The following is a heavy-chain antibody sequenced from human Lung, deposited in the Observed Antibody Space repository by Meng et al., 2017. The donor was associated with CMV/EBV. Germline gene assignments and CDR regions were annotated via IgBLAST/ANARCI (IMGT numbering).Heavy chain of an antibody. CDR3: VRGPLLGWFDP. Sequence: EGHLEESGGGLIQPGGSLSLSCAASGFTVTSYYMHWVRQAPGKGLEWVSVIYSSGRTYYADSVKGRFTISRDNSKNTVDLQMNTLRAEDTAIYYCVRGPLLGWFDPWGQGALVTVSS. J-gene: IGHJ5*02. CDR1: GFTVTSYY. CDR2: IYSSGRT. V-gene: IGHV3-53*01.